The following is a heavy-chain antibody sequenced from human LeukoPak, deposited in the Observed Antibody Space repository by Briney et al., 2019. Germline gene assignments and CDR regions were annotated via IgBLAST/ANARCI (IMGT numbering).Heavy chain of an antibody. CDR2: INPNSGGT. Sequence: ASVKVSCKASGYTFSSYAITWVRQAPGQGLEWMGWINPNSGGTNYAQKFQGWVTMTRDMSISTAYMELSRLRSDDTAVYYCAREAVGDADGMDVWGQGTTVTVSS. J-gene: IGHJ6*02. D-gene: IGHD2-21*01. CDR1: GYTFSSYA. CDR3: AREAVGDADGMDV. V-gene: IGHV1-2*04.